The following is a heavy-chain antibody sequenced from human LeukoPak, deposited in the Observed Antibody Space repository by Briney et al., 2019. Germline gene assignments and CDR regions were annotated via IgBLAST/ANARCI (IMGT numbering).Heavy chain of an antibody. CDR1: GFSVSTKY. D-gene: IGHD3-3*02. J-gene: IGHJ2*01. Sequence: GGSLRLSCAASGFSVSTKYMNWVRQAPGKGLEWVSIIYSGATTYYADSVKGRFTISRDTSKNTVSLQMSSLRAEDTAVYFCARVGDHFHWNLDLWGRGTLVSVSS. CDR2: IYSGATT. V-gene: IGHV3-53*01. CDR3: ARVGDHFHWNLDL.